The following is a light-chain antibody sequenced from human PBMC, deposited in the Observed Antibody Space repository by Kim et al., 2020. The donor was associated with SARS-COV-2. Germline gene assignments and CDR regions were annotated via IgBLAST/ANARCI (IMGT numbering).Light chain of an antibody. Sequence: PGDRATRSCRASQSVGSNYLAWYQQKPGQAPRLLIFGATNRATAIPDTFSGSGSGTDFTLTISRLEPEDFAAYYCQQYGSSPYSVGQGTKLEI. CDR1: QSVGSNY. V-gene: IGKV3-20*01. J-gene: IGKJ2*03. CDR3: QQYGSSPYS. CDR2: GAT.